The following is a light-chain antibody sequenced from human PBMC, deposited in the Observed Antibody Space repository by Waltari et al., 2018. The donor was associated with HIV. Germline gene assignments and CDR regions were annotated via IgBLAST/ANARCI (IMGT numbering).Light chain of an antibody. CDR3: QQYNNWPRS. Sequence: EIVMTQSPATLSVSPGERATLSCRASQSVSRNLAWYQQKPVQAPRRLIYGASTRATGSPARLSGSGSGTEFTLTISSLQSEDFAVYYCQQYNNWPRSFGQGTKLEIK. J-gene: IGKJ2*03. V-gene: IGKV3-15*01. CDR1: QSVSRN. CDR2: GAS.